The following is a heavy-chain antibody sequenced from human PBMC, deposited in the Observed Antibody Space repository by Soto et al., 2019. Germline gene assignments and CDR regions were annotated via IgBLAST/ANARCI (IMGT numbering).Heavy chain of an antibody. CDR2: IYLGGST. Sequence: SQTLSHTCSVSGGSISSGYRTWIRQPPGKGLEWIGYIYLGGSTNYNPSLKSRVIISVDTSKNQFSLKLSSVTAADTAVYYCARSQTTVTSYDYWGQGTLVTVSS. D-gene: IGHD4-17*01. V-gene: IGHV4-59*12. CDR1: GGSISSGY. CDR3: ARSQTTVTSYDY. J-gene: IGHJ4*02.